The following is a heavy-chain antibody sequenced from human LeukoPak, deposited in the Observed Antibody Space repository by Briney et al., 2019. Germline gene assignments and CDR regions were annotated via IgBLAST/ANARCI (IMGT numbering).Heavy chain of an antibody. V-gene: IGHV4-39*07. CDR2: IYYSGST. D-gene: IGHD5-12*01. CDR3: ASLGLRKRDFDY. Sequence: AETLSLTCTVSGGSISSSTYYWGWIRQPPGKGLEWIGTIYYSGSTCYNPSLQSRVTISVDRSKNQFSLKLSSVTAADTAVYYCASLGLRKRDFDYWGQGTLVTVSS. CDR1: GGSISSSTYY. J-gene: IGHJ4*02.